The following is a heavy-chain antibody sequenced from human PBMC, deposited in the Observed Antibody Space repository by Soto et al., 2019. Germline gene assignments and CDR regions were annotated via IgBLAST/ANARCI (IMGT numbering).Heavy chain of an antibody. V-gene: IGHV1-46*03. CDR3: AMRSTEGAYYYMDV. CDR1: GFTFTSYY. D-gene: IGHD2-2*01. J-gene: IGHJ6*03. Sequence: GASVKVSCKASGFTFTSYYMHWVRQAPGQGLEWMGIINPSGGTTTYAQNFQDRVTMTRDTSTGTVYMELSSLRSEDTAVYYCAMRSTEGAYYYMDVWGKGTTVTVSS. CDR2: INPSGGTT.